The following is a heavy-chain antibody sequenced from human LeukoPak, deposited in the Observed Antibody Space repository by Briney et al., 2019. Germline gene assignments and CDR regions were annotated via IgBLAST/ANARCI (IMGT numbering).Heavy chain of an antibody. Sequence: PGGSLRLSCAASGFTFNRYAMHWVRQAPGKGLEWVGRIKSKTDGGTTDYAAPVKGRFTISRDDSKNTLYLQMNSLKTEDTAVYYCTTDKYQLLYLGRRDWFDPWGQGTLVTVSS. V-gene: IGHV3-15*01. CDR1: GFTFNRYA. CDR2: IKSKTDGGTT. D-gene: IGHD2-2*02. J-gene: IGHJ5*02. CDR3: TTDKYQLLYLGRRDWFDP.